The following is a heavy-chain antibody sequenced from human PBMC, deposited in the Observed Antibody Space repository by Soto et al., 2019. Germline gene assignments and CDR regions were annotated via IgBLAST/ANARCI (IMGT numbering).Heavy chain of an antibody. J-gene: IGHJ4*02. CDR3: AKDIGFNWNVRGLWYFDY. CDR1: GFTFSPYG. CDR2: FSYDGVNK. D-gene: IGHD1-20*01. V-gene: IGHV3-30*18. Sequence: QVQLVESGGGVVQPGRSLRLSCAASGFTFSPYGMHWVRQAPGKGLEWVAVFSYDGVNKKYADSVKGRFTISRDNSKNTLYLQMNSLRTEDTAVYYCAKDIGFNWNVRGLWYFDYWGQGTLVAVSS.